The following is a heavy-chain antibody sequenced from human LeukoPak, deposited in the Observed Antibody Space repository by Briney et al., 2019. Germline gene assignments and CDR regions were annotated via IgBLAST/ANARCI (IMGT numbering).Heavy chain of an antibody. CDR1: GGSISSYF. CDR2: IYYSGGT. D-gene: IGHD4-17*01. CDR3: AREKGYDDYVGGDYYYYYMDV. V-gene: IGHV4-59*01. Sequence: PSETLSLTCTVSGGSISSYFWSWIRQPPGKGLEWIGNIYYSGGTNYNPSLKSRVTISLDTSKNQFSLKLSSVTAADTAMYYCAREKGYDDYVGGDYYYYYMDVWGKGTTVTVSS. J-gene: IGHJ6*03.